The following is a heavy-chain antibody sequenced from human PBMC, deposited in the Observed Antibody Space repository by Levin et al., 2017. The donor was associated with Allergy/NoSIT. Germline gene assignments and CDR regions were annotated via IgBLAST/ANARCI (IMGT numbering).Heavy chain of an antibody. CDR2: ISSTGSTI. CDR1: GFTFSSYE. Sequence: GGSLRLSCAASGFTFSSYEMNWVRRAPGKGLEWVSYISSTGSTIYSADSVKGRFTISRDNAKNSLYLHMNSLRAEDTAVYYCARQLGNFWSGYNYCDCWGQGTLVTVSS. D-gene: IGHD3-3*01. CDR3: ARQLGNFWSGYNYCDC. V-gene: IGHV3-48*03. J-gene: IGHJ4*02.